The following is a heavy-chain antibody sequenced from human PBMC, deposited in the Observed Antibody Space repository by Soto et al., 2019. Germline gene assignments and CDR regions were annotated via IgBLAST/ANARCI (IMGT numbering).Heavy chain of an antibody. Sequence: ASVKVSFKASGYSFTSYGIGWLRQVPGQGPEWMGWISPYNGRTNYAQSVKGRVVMTTDISTNTVYLELRSLRSDDSAIYYCGRCRTDSYAMDVWGQGTTVTVSS. CDR3: GRCRTDSYAMDV. CDR2: ISPYNGRT. D-gene: IGHD5-18*01. V-gene: IGHV1-18*01. CDR1: GYSFTSYG. J-gene: IGHJ6*02.